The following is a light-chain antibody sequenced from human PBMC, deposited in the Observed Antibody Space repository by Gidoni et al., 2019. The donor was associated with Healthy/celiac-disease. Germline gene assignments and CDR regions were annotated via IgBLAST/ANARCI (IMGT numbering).Light chain of an antibody. V-gene: IGKV1-39*01. J-gene: IGKJ1*01. CDR2: AAS. Sequence: DIQMTQSPSSLFASVGDRVTITCRASQSISSYLNWYQQKPGKAPKLLIYAASSLQSGVPSRFSGSGSGTDFTLTISSLQPEDFATYYCQQSYSTTWTFXQXTKVEIK. CDR3: QQSYSTTWT. CDR1: QSISSY.